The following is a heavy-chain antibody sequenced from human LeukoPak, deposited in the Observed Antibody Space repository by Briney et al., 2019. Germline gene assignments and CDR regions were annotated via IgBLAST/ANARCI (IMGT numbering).Heavy chain of an antibody. Sequence: PSETLSLTCAVYGGSFSGYYWSWIRQPPGKGLEWIGEINHSGSTNYNPSLKSRVTISVDTSKNQFSLKLSSVTAADTAVYYCARGPNYDFWSGYTDWGRGTLVTVSS. CDR3: ARGPNYDFWSGYTD. D-gene: IGHD3-3*01. V-gene: IGHV4-34*01. CDR2: INHSGST. CDR1: GGSFSGYY. J-gene: IGHJ4*02.